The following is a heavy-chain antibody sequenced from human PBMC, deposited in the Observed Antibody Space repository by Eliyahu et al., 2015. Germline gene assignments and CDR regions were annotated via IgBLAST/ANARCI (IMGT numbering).Heavy chain of an antibody. CDR3: ARVHPDVLWQQLASFVY. CDR2: INTNTGNP. V-gene: IGHV7-4-1*02. Sequence: QVQLVQSGSELKKPGASVKVSCKASGYTFTSYAMNWVRQAPGQGLEWMGWINTNTGNPTYAQGFTGRFVFSLDTSVSTAYLQISSLKAEDTAVYYCARVHPDVLWQQLASFVYWGQGTLVTVSS. D-gene: IGHD6-13*01. J-gene: IGHJ4*02. CDR1: GYTFTSYA.